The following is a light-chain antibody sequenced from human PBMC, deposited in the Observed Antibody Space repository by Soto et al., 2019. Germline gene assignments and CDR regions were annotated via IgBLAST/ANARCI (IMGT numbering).Light chain of an antibody. J-gene: IGLJ1*01. CDR2: GNT. CDR1: SSNIRAGYD. Sequence: QSVLTQPPSVSGAPGQRVTISCTGSSSNIRAGYDVHWYQQLPGTAPKLLIYGNTNRPSGVPDRFSGSKSGTSASLAITGLQAEAEADYYCQSYDSSLSGPSFVFGTGTMVTVL. V-gene: IGLV1-40*01. CDR3: QSYDSSLSGPSFV.